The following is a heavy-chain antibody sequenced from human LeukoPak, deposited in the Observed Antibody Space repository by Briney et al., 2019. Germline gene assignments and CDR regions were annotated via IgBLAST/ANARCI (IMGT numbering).Heavy chain of an antibody. J-gene: IGHJ3*01. CDR3: AGGGWSFDAFDF. Sequence: NPSETLSLTCTVSGGSIESNYWSWIRQPPGKGLEWIGYIHHSGSTNYSPSLQSRVTISVDTSKSRFSLRLSSLTAADTAVYFCAGGGWSFDAFDFWGQGTMVTVSS. D-gene: IGHD6-19*01. V-gene: IGHV4-59*08. CDR1: GGSIESNY. CDR2: IHHSGST.